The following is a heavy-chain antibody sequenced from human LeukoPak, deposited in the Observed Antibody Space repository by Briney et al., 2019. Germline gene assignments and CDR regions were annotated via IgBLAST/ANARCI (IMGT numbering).Heavy chain of an antibody. CDR1: GGSISSDDYY. J-gene: IGHJ6*02. Sequence: SETLSLTCSVSGGSISSDDYYWSWIRQPPGKGLEWIGNIYFSGSTYYNPSLRSRVSISLDTSKNQFSVKLSSVTAADTAVYYCANIVGASEVYYYGMDVWGQGTTVTVSS. CDR2: IYFSGST. D-gene: IGHD1-26*01. CDR3: ANIVGASEVYYYGMDV. V-gene: IGHV4-30-4*02.